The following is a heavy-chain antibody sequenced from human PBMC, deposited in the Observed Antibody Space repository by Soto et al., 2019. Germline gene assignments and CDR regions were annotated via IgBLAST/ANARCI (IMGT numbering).Heavy chain of an antibody. CDR3: ARAISSSWSYFDY. D-gene: IGHD6-13*01. CDR2: IIVSGNII. Sequence: GSLRLSCSASGVTFNNYAMSWVRQAPGRWLGWVSAIIVSGNIIHYADSVKGRFTISRDNSKNTLHLQMSSLRAEDTAVYYCARAISSSWSYFDYWGQGTPVTVSS. CDR1: GVTFNNYA. J-gene: IGHJ4*02. V-gene: IGHV3-23*01.